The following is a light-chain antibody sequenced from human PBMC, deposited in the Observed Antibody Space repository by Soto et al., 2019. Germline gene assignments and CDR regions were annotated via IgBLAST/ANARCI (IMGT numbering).Light chain of an antibody. CDR3: QAWDTVV. CDR1: NIGSKN. CDR2: RDS. V-gene: IGLV3-9*01. Sequence: SYELTQPLSVSVALGQTARITWGGNNIGSKNVHWYQQKPGQAPVLVIYRDSNRPSGIPERFSGSNSGNTATLTISRAQAGDEADYYCQAWDTVVFGGGTKLTVL. J-gene: IGLJ2*01.